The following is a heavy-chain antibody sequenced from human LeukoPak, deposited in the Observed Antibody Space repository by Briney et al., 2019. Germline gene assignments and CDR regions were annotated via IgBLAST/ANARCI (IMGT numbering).Heavy chain of an antibody. V-gene: IGHV1-69*04. CDR1: GGTFSSYA. J-gene: IGHJ3*02. D-gene: IGHD2-2*01. Sequence: AASVKVSCKASGGTFSSYAISWVRQAPGQGLEWMGRIIPILGIANYAQKFQGRVSITADESTSTAYMELSSLRSEYTAVYYCARDRSSRDAFDIWGQGTMVTVSS. CDR2: IIPILGIA. CDR3: ARDRSSRDAFDI.